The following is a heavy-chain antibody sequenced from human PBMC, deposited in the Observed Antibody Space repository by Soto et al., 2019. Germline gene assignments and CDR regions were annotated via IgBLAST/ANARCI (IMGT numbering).Heavy chain of an antibody. V-gene: IGHV1-18*04. CDR3: ARGPVIAAAGTLNYYYYYGMDV. CDR1: GYTFTSDG. J-gene: IGHJ6*02. CDR2: VSAYNGNT. D-gene: IGHD6-13*01. Sequence: APVMVSCKASGYTFTSDGISWVRQAPGQGLEWIGWVSAYNGNTNYAQTLQGRVTMTTDTYTRKEYMELRRLRSDDPDGYYCARGPVIAAAGTLNYYYYYGMDVWGQGTTVTVSS.